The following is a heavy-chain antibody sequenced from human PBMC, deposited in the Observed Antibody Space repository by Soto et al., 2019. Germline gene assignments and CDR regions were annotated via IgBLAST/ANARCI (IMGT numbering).Heavy chain of an antibody. D-gene: IGHD3-22*01. CDR3: ARPPHYYDSRGYYGY. J-gene: IGHJ4*02. V-gene: IGHV3-21*01. CDR1: GFTFSSYS. Sequence: EVQLVESGGGLVKPGGSLRLSCAASGFTFSSYSMNWVRQAPGKGLEWVSAISSSSTYIYYADSVKGRFTISRDNAKNSLYLQMNSLRAEDTAVYYWARPPHYYDSRGYYGYWGQGTLVTVSS. CDR2: ISSSSTYI.